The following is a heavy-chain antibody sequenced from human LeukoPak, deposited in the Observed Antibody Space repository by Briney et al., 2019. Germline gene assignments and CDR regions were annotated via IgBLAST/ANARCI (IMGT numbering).Heavy chain of an antibody. D-gene: IGHD3-16*02. Sequence: PSETLSLTCTVSGYSISSGYFWGWIRQPPGKGLEWIGSIYHSGSTYYNPSLKSRVTISVDTSKNQFSLKLSSVTAADTAVYYCARGGHYVWGSYRYYYYYMDVWGKGTTVTVSS. CDR2: IYHSGST. CDR1: GYSISSGYF. V-gene: IGHV4-38-2*02. J-gene: IGHJ6*03. CDR3: ARGGHYVWGSYRYYYYYMDV.